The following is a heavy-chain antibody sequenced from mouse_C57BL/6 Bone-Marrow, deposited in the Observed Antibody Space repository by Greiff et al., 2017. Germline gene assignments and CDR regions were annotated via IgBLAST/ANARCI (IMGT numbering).Heavy chain of an antibody. J-gene: IGHJ2*01. D-gene: IGHD2-3*01. V-gene: IGHV1-19*01. CDR2: INPYNGGT. CDR3: ARGDGYYPFDY. CDR1: GYTFTDYY. Sequence: EVQLQQSGPVLVKPGASVKMSCKASGYTFTDYYMNWVKQSHGKSLEWIGVINPYNGGTSSNPKFKGKATLTVDKSSSTAYMELNSLTSEDSAVYYCARGDGYYPFDYWGQGTTLTVSS.